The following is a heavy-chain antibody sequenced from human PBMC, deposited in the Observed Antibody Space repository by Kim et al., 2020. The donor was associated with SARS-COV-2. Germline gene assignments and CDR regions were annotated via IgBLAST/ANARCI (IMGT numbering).Heavy chain of an antibody. CDR3: ARKNGAYSNYSDS. Sequence: GGSLRLSCAASGFTFSSYTMNWVRQAPGKGLEYVSSISGRSDSIHYTDSLKGRFTISRDNAKNSLYLQMNSLRPEDTAVYYCARKNGAYSNYSDSWGQG. V-gene: IGHV3-21*01. J-gene: IGHJ4*02. CDR1: GFTFSSYT. D-gene: IGHD5-18*01. CDR2: ISGRSDSI.